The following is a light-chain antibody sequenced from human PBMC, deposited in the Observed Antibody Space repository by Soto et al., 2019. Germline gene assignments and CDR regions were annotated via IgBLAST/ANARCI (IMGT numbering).Light chain of an antibody. V-gene: IGKV1-5*01. CDR2: DAS. Sequence: DIRMTQSPSSLSASVGDSVTITCRASQSIGRWLAWYQQKPGKAPKLLIFDASTLESGVPSRFSGSGSGTEFTLTISSLQPDDFATYYCQQYNSYLTFGGGTKVDIK. CDR3: QQYNSYLT. J-gene: IGKJ4*01. CDR1: QSIGRW.